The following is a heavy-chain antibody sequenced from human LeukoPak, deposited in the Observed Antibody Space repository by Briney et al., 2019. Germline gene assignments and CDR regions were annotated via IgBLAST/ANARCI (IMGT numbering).Heavy chain of an antibody. CDR1: GFSFGSYA. CDR2: ISDTTSST. Sequence: GGSLRLSCAASGFSFGSYAMSWVRQAPGRGLEWVSTISDTTSSTYYADSVKGRFTIFRDNSKNTLYLQMSSLRAEDTAEYYCAKTCCSRGPCHSYLPYHFDSWGLGTLVTVSS. J-gene: IGHJ4*02. D-gene: IGHD6-13*01. CDR3: AKTCCSRGPCHSYLPYHFDS. V-gene: IGHV3-23*01.